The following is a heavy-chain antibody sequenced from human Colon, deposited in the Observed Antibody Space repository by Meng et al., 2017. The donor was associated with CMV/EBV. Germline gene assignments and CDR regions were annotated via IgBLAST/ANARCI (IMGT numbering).Heavy chain of an antibody. CDR2: IYYTGND. CDR1: GDHISGRSYY. CDR3: ARMALHWYFDL. V-gene: IGHV4-39*07. J-gene: IGHJ2*01. Sequence: QPQESGPRLVKPSEALSLTCTVSGDHISGRSYYWGWFRQPPGKGLEWIASIYYTGNDYHNPSLKSRVTISIDTSNNQFSLRLTSVTAADTAVYYCARMALHWYFDLRGRGTLVTVSS. D-gene: IGHD5-24*01.